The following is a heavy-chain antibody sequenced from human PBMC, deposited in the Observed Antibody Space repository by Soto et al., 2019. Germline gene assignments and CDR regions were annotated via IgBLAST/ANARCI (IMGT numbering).Heavy chain of an antibody. CDR3: ARDPSDCSSTSCWGYYAMDV. J-gene: IGHJ6*02. CDR2: ISSSGTYI. Sequence: GGSLRLSCAASGFTFSTYSMNWVRQAPGKGLEWVSSISSSGTYIHYADSLKGRFTISRDNAKNSLYLQMISLRAEDTAVYYCARDPSDCSSTSCWGYYAMDVWGQGTTVTVSS. CDR1: GFTFSTYS. D-gene: IGHD2-2*01. V-gene: IGHV3-21*01.